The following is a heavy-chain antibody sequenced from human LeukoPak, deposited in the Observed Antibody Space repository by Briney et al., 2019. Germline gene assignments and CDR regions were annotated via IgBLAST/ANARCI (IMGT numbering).Heavy chain of an antibody. CDR3: ARLRSGSTPPPPYYYYGLDV. J-gene: IGHJ6*02. Sequence: SETLSLTCTVSGGSISSGDYYWSWIRQPPGKGLEWIGYIYYSGSTNYNPSLRSRVTISVDTSKKQFSLRLTSVTAADTAVYYCARLRSGSTPPPPYYYYGLDVWGQGTTVTVSS. V-gene: IGHV4-30-4*02. CDR1: GGSISSGDYY. CDR2: IYYSGST. D-gene: IGHD1-26*01.